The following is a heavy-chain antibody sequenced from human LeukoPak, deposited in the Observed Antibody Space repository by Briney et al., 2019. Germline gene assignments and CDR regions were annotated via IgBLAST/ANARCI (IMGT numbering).Heavy chain of an antibody. J-gene: IGHJ4*02. D-gene: IGHD3-3*01. CDR2: FDPEDGET. CDR1: GSTLTELS. CDR3: STLFDFPF. Sequence: APVKASCKVSGSTLTELSMHWVRQAPGTGLKWMGGFDPEDGETIYAQKFQGRVTMTEDTSTDTAYLELSSLRPEDPALHYFSTLFDFPFWGQRTLVSVSS. V-gene: IGHV1-24*01.